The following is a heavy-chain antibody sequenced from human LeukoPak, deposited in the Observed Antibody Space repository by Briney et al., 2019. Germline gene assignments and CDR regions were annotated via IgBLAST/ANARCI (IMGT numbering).Heavy chain of an antibody. V-gene: IGHV3-48*04. CDR1: GFTFSSYS. D-gene: IGHD2-15*01. CDR2: ISSSGSTI. Sequence: GGSLRLSCAASGFTFSSYSMNWVRQAPGKGLEWVSYISSSGSTIYYADSVKGRFTISRDNAKNSLYLQMNSLRAEDTAIYYCARATRGVASNFDYWGQGTLVTVSS. J-gene: IGHJ4*02. CDR3: ARATRGVASNFDY.